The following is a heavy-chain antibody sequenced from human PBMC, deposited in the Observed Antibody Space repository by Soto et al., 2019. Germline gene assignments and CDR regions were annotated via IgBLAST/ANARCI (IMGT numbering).Heavy chain of an antibody. Sequence: QVQLVQSGAEVKKPGSSVKVSCKASGGTFSNYAISWVRQAPGQGLEWMGGIIPIFDTANYAQKFQGRVTIIADKSTYTVYLQLSSLRCEDTAVYYCARGAPDSSNWRYGLQTFDSWGQGSLVTVSS. CDR3: ARGAPDSSNWRYGLQTFDS. J-gene: IGHJ5*01. V-gene: IGHV1-69*06. D-gene: IGHD4-4*01. CDR1: GGTFSNYA. CDR2: IIPIFDTA.